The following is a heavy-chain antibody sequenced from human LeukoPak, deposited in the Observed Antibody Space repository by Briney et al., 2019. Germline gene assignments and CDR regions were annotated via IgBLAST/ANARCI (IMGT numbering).Heavy chain of an antibody. CDR2: ISYDGSNK. CDR3: AKDIVPAAMLDYMDV. D-gene: IGHD2-2*01. Sequence: GGSLRLSCAASGFTFSSYGMHWVRQAPGKGLEWVAVISYDGSNKYYADSVKGRFTIPRDNSKNTLYLQMNSLRAEDTAVYYCAKDIVPAAMLDYMDVWGKGTTVTVSS. CDR1: GFTFSSYG. V-gene: IGHV3-30*18. J-gene: IGHJ6*03.